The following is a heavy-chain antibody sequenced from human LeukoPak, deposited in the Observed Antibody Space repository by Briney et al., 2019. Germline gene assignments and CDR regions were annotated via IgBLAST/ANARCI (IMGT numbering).Heavy chain of an antibody. CDR2: IIPIFGAT. J-gene: IGHJ3*02. V-gene: IGHV1-69*05. CDR3: ARVATILPQWSHAFDI. Sequence: SENVSCKASGGTFSSYAISWVRQAPVQGIEWMGGIIPIFGATNYAQKVQGRVTITTDESTSTAYIELSSLRSEDTAVYYCARVATILPQWSHAFDIWGQGTMVTVSS. D-gene: IGHD5-12*01. CDR1: GGTFSSYA.